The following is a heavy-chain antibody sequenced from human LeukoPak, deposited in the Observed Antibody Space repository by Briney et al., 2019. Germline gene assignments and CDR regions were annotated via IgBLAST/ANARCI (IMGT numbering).Heavy chain of an antibody. Sequence: GGSLRLSCAASGFTFRNYAMSWVRQAPGKGLEWVSVIDGGGGPTYYADSVKGRFTISRDNSKNTLYLQMNSLRAEDTAVYYCAKDPTMIVVVIPDYWGQGTLVTVSS. CDR1: GFTFRNYA. CDR2: IDGGGGPT. J-gene: IGHJ4*02. CDR3: AKDPTMIVVVIPDY. V-gene: IGHV3-23*01. D-gene: IGHD3-22*01.